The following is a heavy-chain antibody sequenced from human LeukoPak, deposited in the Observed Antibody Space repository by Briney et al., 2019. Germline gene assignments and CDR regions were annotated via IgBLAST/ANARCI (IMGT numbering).Heavy chain of an antibody. CDR1: GYSFTSYD. J-gene: IGHJ6*02. CDR3: ARDYFDASASVSSIYGLDV. V-gene: IGHV1-8*01. CDR2: MNTNSANT. D-gene: IGHD3-22*01. Sequence: GASVKVSCIASGYSFTSYDINWVRQAPGQGLEWMGWMNTNSANTGFAPKFQGRVTMTRDTSKGTAYMELRSLRSEDTAVYYCARDYFDASASVSSIYGLDVWGQGTMVTVSS.